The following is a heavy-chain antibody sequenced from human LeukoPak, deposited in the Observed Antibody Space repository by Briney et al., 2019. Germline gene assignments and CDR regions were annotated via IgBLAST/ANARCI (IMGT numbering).Heavy chain of an antibody. CDR2: IWYDGSNK. V-gene: IGHV3-33*01. D-gene: IGHD1-26*01. CDR3: ARDRYSGSYFDY. J-gene: IGHJ4*02. CDR1: GFTFSTYG. Sequence: PGRSLRLSCATSGFTFSTYGIHWVRQAPGKGLEWVAVIWYDGSNKYYVDSVRGRFTISRDNSRNTLYLQMNSLRAEDTAVYYCARDRYSGSYFDYWGQGTLVTVSS.